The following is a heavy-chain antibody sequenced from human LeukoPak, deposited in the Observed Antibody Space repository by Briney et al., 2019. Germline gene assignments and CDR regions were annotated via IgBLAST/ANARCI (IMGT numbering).Heavy chain of an antibody. Sequence: QTGGSLRLSCAASGFAITDHRMDWVRQAPGKGMEWVGRSQTTKPNSCTTEYAASVKGRFTISRDDSKNSLYLQLNSLKTEDTAVYYRVRVVTTSSGWYHFDNWGQGTLVTVPS. CDR2: SQTTKPNSCTT. CDR3: VRVVTTSSGWYHFDN. D-gene: IGHD6-13*01. V-gene: IGHV3-72*01. J-gene: IGHJ4*02. CDR1: GFAITDHR.